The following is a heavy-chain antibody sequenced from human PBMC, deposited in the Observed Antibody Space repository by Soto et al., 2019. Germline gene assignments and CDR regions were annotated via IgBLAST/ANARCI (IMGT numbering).Heavy chain of an antibody. CDR1: GGTFSSYA. Sequence: GASVKVSCKASGGTFSSYAISWVRQAPGQGLEWMGGIIPIFGTANYAQKFQGRVTITADESTSTAYMELSSLRSEDTAVYYCARGHSLRGQLRLGELSLYPQHHTSRANDAFDIWGQGTMVTVSS. V-gene: IGHV1-69*13. CDR3: ARGHSLRGQLRLGELSLYPQHHTSRANDAFDI. D-gene: IGHD3-16*02. CDR2: IIPIFGTA. J-gene: IGHJ3*02.